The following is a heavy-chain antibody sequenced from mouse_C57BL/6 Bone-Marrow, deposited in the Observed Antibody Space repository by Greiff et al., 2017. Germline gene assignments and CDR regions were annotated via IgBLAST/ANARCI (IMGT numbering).Heavy chain of an antibody. Sequence: VQLQQSGPVLVKPGASVKMSCKASGYTFTDYYMNWVKQSHGKSLEWIGVINPYNGGTSYNQKFKGKATLTVDKSSSTAYMELNSLTSEDSAVYYCASLTPPRAMDYWGQGTSVTVSS. J-gene: IGHJ4*01. CDR1: GYTFTDYY. CDR2: INPYNGGT. CDR3: ASLTPPRAMDY. D-gene: IGHD1-1*01. V-gene: IGHV1-19*01.